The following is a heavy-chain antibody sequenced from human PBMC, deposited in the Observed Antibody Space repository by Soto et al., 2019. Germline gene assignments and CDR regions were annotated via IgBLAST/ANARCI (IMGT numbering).Heavy chain of an antibody. CDR2: ISWNSISR. CDR3: AKDMSGNYYYDYGMDV. J-gene: IGHJ6*02. Sequence: PGVTLRISCGSSGFTFCDSAMHWVRQAPGKGLEWVSGISWNSISRGYADSGKGRFTSSRDNAKNSLYLQMNSLRDEDTALYYCAKDMSGNYYYDYGMDVWGQGTTVTVSS. CDR1: GFTFCDSA. V-gene: IGHV3-9*01.